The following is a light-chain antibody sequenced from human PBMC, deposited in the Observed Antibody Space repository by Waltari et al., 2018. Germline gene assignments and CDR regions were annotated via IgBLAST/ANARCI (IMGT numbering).Light chain of an antibody. CDR2: GRN. CDR3: NSRDSSGSHYV. CDR1: SLRRTY. V-gene: IGLV3-19*01. Sequence: SSELTQDPAVSVALGQTVRITCQGDSLRRTYASWYQQKSGQAPILVIYGRNNRPPGIPDRVSGSSSGNSASLTITGAQAEDEADYYCNSRDSSGSHYVFGAGTKVTVL. J-gene: IGLJ1*01.